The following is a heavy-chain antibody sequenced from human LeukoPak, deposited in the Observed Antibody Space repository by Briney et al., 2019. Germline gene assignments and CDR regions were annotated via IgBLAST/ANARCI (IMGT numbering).Heavy chain of an antibody. D-gene: IGHD5-12*01. Sequence: SVKVSCKVSGGTFSSYPISWVRQAPGQGLEWMGEITPIFGEAQNAEKFQGRVTITADEPTSTVYMELTCLRLDGTAMYYCARNSRVASTSGLNYWGQGTLVTVSS. V-gene: IGHV1-69*13. J-gene: IGHJ4*02. CDR3: ARNSRVASTSGLNY. CDR1: GGTFSSYP. CDR2: ITPIFGEA.